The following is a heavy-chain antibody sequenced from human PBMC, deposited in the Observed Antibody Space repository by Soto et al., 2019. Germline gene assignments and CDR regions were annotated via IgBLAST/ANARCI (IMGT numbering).Heavy chain of an antibody. CDR3: ARDIGAYGDYYYYYYYMDV. CDR2: ISAYNGNT. V-gene: IGHV1-18*01. D-gene: IGHD4-17*01. Sequence: GASVKVSCKASGYTFTSYGISWVRQAPGQGLEWMGWISAYNGNTNYAQKLQGRVTMTTDTPTSTAYMELRSLRSDDTAVYYCARDIGAYGDYYYYYYYMDVWGKGTTVTVS. J-gene: IGHJ6*03. CDR1: GYTFTSYG.